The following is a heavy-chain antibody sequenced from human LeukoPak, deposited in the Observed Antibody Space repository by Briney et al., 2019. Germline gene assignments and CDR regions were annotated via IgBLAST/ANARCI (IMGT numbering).Heavy chain of an antibody. CDR3: ARAYDYVWGSYPKYYFDY. J-gene: IGHJ4*02. CDR1: GGSISSYY. D-gene: IGHD3-16*01. CDR2: IYYSGST. Sequence: SETLSLTCTVSGGSISSYYWSWIRQPPGKGLEWIGYIYYSGSTNYNPSLKSRVTISVDTSKNQFSLKLSSVTAADTAVYYCARAYDYVWGSYPKYYFDYWGQGTLVTVSS. V-gene: IGHV4-59*01.